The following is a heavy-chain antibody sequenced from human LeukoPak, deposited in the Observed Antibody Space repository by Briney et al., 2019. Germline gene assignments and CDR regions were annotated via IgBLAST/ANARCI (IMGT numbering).Heavy chain of an antibody. Sequence: GGSLRLSCAASGFTFSTYGMGWVRQAPGKGLEWVSSINDNGGTSTWYADSVKGRFTISRDNSKNTVYLQMNNMRVDDTAVYYCARVAGWHWFDPWGQGTLVTVSS. CDR1: GFTFSTYG. V-gene: IGHV3-23*01. J-gene: IGHJ5*02. D-gene: IGHD6-19*01. CDR3: ARVAGWHWFDP. CDR2: INDNGGTST.